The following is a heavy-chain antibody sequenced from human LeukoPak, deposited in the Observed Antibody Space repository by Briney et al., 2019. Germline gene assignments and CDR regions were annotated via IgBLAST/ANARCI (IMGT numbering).Heavy chain of an antibody. Sequence: ASVKVSCKASGYTFTGYYMHWVRQAPGQGLEWMGWINPNSGGTNYAQKFQGRVTMTRDTSISTAYMELSRLRSDDTAVYYCAREDILRAGYFQHWGQGTLVTVSS. CDR1: GYTFTGYY. CDR2: INPNSGGT. V-gene: IGHV1-2*02. D-gene: IGHD5-12*01. J-gene: IGHJ1*01. CDR3: AREDILRAGYFQH.